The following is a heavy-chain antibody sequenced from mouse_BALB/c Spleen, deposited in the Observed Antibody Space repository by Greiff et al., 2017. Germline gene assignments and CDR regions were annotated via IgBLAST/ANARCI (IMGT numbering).Heavy chain of an antibody. CDR3: TRGAIYDGSMYYFDY. V-gene: IGHV1-5*01. D-gene: IGHD1-1*01. Sequence: EVQLQESGTVLARPGASVKMSCKASGYSFTSYWMHWVKQRPGQGLEWIGAIYPGNRDTSYNQKFKGKANRTEVTSASTAYMELSSLTSEDSAVYSCTRGAIYDGSMYYFDYWGQGTTLTVSS. CDR1: GYSFTSYW. CDR2: IYPGNRDT. J-gene: IGHJ2*01.